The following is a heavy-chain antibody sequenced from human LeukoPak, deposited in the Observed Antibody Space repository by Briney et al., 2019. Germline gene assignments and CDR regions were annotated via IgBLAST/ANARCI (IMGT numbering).Heavy chain of an antibody. J-gene: IGHJ4*02. CDR3: ARARPMNCDFWSGGYFDY. CDR1: GGTFSSYV. D-gene: IGHD3-3*01. Sequence: SVKVSCKASGGTFSSYVISWVRQAPGQGLEWMGGIIPIFGTANYAQKFQGRVTITTDESTSTAYMELSSLRSEDTAVYYCARARPMNCDFWSGGYFDYWGQGTLVTVSS. CDR2: IIPIFGTA. V-gene: IGHV1-69*05.